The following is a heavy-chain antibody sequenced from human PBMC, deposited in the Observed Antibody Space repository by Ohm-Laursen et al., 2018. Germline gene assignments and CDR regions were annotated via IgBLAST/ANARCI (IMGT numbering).Heavy chain of an antibody. J-gene: IGHJ4*02. V-gene: IGHV4-59*08. CDR2: IYYSGST. CDR1: GGSISNYY. Sequence: SQTLSLTCTVSGGSISNYYWSWIRQPPGKGLEWIGYIYYSGSTNYNPSLKSRVTISVDTSKNQFSLKLSSVTAADTAVYYCARHEDYGDYVEFDYWGQGTLVTVSS. D-gene: IGHD4-17*01. CDR3: ARHEDYGDYVEFDY.